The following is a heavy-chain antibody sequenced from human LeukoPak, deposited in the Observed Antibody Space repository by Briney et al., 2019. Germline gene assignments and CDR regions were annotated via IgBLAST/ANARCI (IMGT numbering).Heavy chain of an antibody. V-gene: IGHV1-8*01. Sequence: ASVKVSCKASGYTFTSYDINWVRQATGQGLERMGWMNPNSGNAGYAQKFQGRVTMTRNTSISTAYMELSSLRSEDTAVYYCARARVGYNTVNFDYWGQGTLVTVSS. CDR2: MNPNSGNA. D-gene: IGHD5-24*01. CDR1: GYTFTSYD. CDR3: ARARVGYNTVNFDY. J-gene: IGHJ4*02.